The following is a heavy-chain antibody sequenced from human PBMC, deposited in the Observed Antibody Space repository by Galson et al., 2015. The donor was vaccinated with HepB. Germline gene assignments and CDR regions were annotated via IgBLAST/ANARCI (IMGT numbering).Heavy chain of an antibody. D-gene: IGHD3-10*01. CDR1: GDSVSSNSAA. Sequence: CAISGDSVSSNSAAWNWIRQSPSRGLEWLGRTYYRSKWYNDYAVSVKSRITINPDTSKNQFSLQLNSVTPEDTAVYYCARSRSDCGSGLFDYWGQGTLVTVSS. J-gene: IGHJ4*02. CDR3: ARSRSDCGSGLFDY. V-gene: IGHV6-1*01. CDR2: TYYRSKWYN.